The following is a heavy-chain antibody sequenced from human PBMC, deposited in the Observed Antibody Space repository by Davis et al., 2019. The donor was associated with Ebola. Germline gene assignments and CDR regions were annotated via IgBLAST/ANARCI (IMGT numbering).Heavy chain of an antibody. CDR3: ANLGTWHLNGVNV. V-gene: IGHV3-23*01. D-gene: IGHD3-16*01. J-gene: IGHJ6*02. CDR2: IIGSGGST. Sequence: PGGSLRLSCVASGFTFSDYTMSWVRQAPGRGLAWVATIIGSGGSTYYADSVKGRFTTFRDNSRNTLYLQMNSLTVDDTAVYFCANLGTWHLNGVNVWGQGTTVTVAS. CDR1: GFTFSDYT.